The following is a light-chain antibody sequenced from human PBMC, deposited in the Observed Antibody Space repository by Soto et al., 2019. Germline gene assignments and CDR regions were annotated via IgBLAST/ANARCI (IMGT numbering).Light chain of an antibody. CDR1: QSVPNNN. Sequence: EIVLTQSPGTLSLSPGERATLSCRASQSVPNNNLAWYQQKPGQAPRVLIYGASSGATFTPDRFSGSGSGADFTLTISRLETEDFAVYYCQQYGSSPPITFGGGTKVDIK. CDR3: QQYGSSPPIT. V-gene: IGKV3-20*01. J-gene: IGKJ4*01. CDR2: GAS.